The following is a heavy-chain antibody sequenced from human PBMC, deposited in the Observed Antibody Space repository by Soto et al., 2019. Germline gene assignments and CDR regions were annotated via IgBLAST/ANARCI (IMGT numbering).Heavy chain of an antibody. J-gene: IGHJ4*02. D-gene: IGHD1-1*01. CDR3: ARGPRVSSTGTGAH. CDR2: ISDDGSTA. CDR1: GFTFSAYW. Sequence: GGSLRLSCAVSGFTFSAYWMHWVRQVPGKGLTWVSRISDDGSTATYADSVKGRFVISGDNAKNSLYLEMNTLRVDDSGLYYCARGPRVSSTGTGAHWGRGTLVTVSS. V-gene: IGHV3-74*01.